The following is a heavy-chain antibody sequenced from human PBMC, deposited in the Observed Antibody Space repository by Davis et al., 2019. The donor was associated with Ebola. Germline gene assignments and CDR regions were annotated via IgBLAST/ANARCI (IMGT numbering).Heavy chain of an antibody. CDR1: GGSFSGYY. CDR2: THHSGRT. D-gene: IGHD5-24*01. V-gene: IGHV4-34*01. Sequence: SETLSLTCAVYGGSFSGYYWSWIRQPPGMGLEWIGETHHSGRTIYSPSLKSRVTISVDTSKSHFSLEVNSVTAADTAVYYCAKGRGYKWWIDAWGQGMPVTVSS. J-gene: IGHJ5*02. CDR3: AKGRGYKWWIDA.